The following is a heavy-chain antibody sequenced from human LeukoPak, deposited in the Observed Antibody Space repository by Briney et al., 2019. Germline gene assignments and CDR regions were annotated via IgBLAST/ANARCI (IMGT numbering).Heavy chain of an antibody. CDR1: GGTFSSYA. Sequence: SVKVSCKASGGTFSSYAISWVRQAPGQGLEWMGGIIPIFGTANYAQKFQGRVTITADESTSTAYMELSSLRSEDTAVYYCASPRSGGYYFDYWAQGTLVTVSS. V-gene: IGHV1-69*13. CDR2: IIPIFGTA. J-gene: IGHJ4*02. D-gene: IGHD3-10*01. CDR3: ASPRSGGYYFDY.